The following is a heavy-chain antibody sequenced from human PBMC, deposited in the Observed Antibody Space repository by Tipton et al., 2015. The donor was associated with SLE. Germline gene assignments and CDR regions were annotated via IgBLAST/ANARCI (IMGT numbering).Heavy chain of an antibody. CDR3: ARLRDIVLY. Sequence: TLSLTCTVSGGSISSNGYYWGWIRQPPGKGLEWIGSIYYSGSTYYNPSLKSRVTISVDTSKNQFSLKLSSVTAADTAVYYCARLRDIVLYWGQGTLVTVSS. J-gene: IGHJ4*02. CDR1: GGSISSNGYY. V-gene: IGHV4-39*07. CDR2: IYYSGST. D-gene: IGHD2-15*01.